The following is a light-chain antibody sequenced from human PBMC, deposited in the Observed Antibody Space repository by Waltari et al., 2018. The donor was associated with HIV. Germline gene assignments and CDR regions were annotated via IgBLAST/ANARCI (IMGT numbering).Light chain of an antibody. CDR2: LGS. CDR3: MQGLQTPFT. Sequence: LVMTQFSLPLRVYPGERASISCMSNQSFLHSNEYDYLNCFLQKPGQSPRLLFYLGSNRASEVPDRFSGGGSGTNFTLKIRRVEADEVGVYYCMQGLQTPFTLGPGTKVDI. V-gene: IGKV2-28*01. CDR1: QSFLHSNEYDY. J-gene: IGKJ3*01.